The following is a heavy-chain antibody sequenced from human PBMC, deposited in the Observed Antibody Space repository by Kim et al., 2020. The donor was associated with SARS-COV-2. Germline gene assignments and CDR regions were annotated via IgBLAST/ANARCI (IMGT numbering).Heavy chain of an antibody. CDR3: ATEAGAAADNAFDL. J-gene: IGHJ3*01. CDR2: ISVYNGNT. CDR1: GYTFNQYG. D-gene: IGHD6-13*01. Sequence: ASVKVSCKASGYTFNQYGINWVRQAPGQGLEWMGWISVYNGNTDYAKNFQGRVTMTTDTSTSTAYMDLRSLGSDDTAVYYCATEAGAAADNAFDLWGQGTVVIVSA. V-gene: IGHV1-18*01.